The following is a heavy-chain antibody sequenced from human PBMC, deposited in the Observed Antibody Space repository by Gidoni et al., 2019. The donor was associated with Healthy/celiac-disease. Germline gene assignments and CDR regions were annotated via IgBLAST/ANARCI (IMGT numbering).Heavy chain of an antibody. V-gene: IGHV1-46*01. D-gene: IGHD3-16*01. CDR1: GYTFTSYY. CDR2: INPSGGST. Sequence: QVQLVQSGAEVKKPGASVKVSCKASGYTFTSYYMHWVRQAPGQGLEWMGIINPSGGSTSYAQKFQGRVTMTRDTSTSTVYMELSSLRSEDTAVYYCARQLGVRAYYYYMDVWGKGTTVTVSS. CDR3: ARQLGVRAYYYYMDV. J-gene: IGHJ6*03.